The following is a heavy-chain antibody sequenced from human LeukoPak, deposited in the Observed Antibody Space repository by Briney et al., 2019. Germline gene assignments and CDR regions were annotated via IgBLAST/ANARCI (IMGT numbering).Heavy chain of an antibody. Sequence: PGGSLRLSCAASGFTFSNGWMSWSRQAPGKGLEWVANMRQDGSEEYYLDSVKGRFTISRDNAKNSLWLQMNSLRAEDEAVYYCATGVSGIYRSCDLWGQGTLVTVSS. CDR1: GFTFSNGW. J-gene: IGHJ1*01. CDR2: MRQDGSEE. D-gene: IGHD3-16*02. CDR3: ATGVSGIYRSCDL. V-gene: IGHV3-7*05.